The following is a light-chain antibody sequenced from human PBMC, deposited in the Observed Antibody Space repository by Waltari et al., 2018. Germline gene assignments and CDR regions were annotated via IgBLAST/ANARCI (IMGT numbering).Light chain of an antibody. CDR2: GAS. CDR1: QSVSSSY. J-gene: IGKJ4*01. V-gene: IGKV3-20*01. CDR3: QQYGSSPPSLT. Sequence: ELVLTQSPGTLSLSPGERATLPCRASQSVSSSYLAWYQQKPGQAPRLLIYGASSRATGIPDRFSGSGSGTDFTLTISRLEPEDFAVYYCQQYGSSPPSLTFGGGTKVEIK.